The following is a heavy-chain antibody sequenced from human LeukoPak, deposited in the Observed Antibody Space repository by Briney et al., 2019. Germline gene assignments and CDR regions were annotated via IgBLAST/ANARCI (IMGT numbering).Heavy chain of an antibody. CDR3: AKSGSITMIPRDS. D-gene: IGHD3-22*01. CDR1: GFTFSSYS. Sequence: EPGGSLRLSCAASGFTFSSYSMNWVRQAPGKGLEWVSSISSSSSTIFYADSLKGRFTISRDNAKNSLYLQMNSLRAEDTAVYYCAKSGSITMIPRDSWGQGTLVTVSS. CDR2: ISSSSSTI. J-gene: IGHJ4*02. V-gene: IGHV3-21*04.